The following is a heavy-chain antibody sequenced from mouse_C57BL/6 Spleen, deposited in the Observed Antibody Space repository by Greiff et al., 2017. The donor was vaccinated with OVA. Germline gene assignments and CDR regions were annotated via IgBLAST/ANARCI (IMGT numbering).Heavy chain of an antibody. J-gene: IGHJ2*01. CDR1: GYAFTNYL. D-gene: IGHD2-3*01. CDR2: INPGSGGT. CDR3: ASLDGYYVDY. Sequence: QVQLKESGAELVRPGTSVKVSCKASGYAFTNYLIEWVKQRPGQGLEWIGVINPGSGGTNYNEKFKGKATLTADKSSSTAYMQLSSLTSEDSAVYFCASLDGYYVDYWGQGTTLTVSS. V-gene: IGHV1-54*01.